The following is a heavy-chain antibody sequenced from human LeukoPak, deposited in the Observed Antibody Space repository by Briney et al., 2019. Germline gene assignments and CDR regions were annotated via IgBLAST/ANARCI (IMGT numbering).Heavy chain of an antibody. V-gene: IGHV3-23*01. CDR3: AKDGNWARFEN. D-gene: IGHD7-27*01. CDR1: GFSVTTYA. Sequence: PGGSLRLSCAASGFSVTTYAMGWVRQAPGKGLEWVSVISDRGDSTHYADSVKGRFTISRDSSKNTLYLQMNSLRGEDTAAYYCAKDGNWARFENWGQGTLVTVSS. J-gene: IGHJ4*02. CDR2: ISDRGDST.